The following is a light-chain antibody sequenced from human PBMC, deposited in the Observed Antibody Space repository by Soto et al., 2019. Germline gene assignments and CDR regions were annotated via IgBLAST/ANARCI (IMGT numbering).Light chain of an antibody. V-gene: IGKV1-9*01. Sequence: DIQLTQSPSFLSASVGDRVTITCRASQGINNYLAWYQQKAGKAPKLLIYAASTLQSGVPSRFSGSGSGTEFTLTNSSLQPEDFATYYCQQVTSYPITFGQGTRLEIK. CDR1: QGINNY. CDR3: QQVTSYPIT. J-gene: IGKJ5*01. CDR2: AAS.